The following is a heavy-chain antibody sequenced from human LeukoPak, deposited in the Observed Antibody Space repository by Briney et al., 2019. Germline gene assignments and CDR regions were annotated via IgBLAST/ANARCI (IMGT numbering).Heavy chain of an antibody. J-gene: IGHJ6*03. CDR2: IYPDDSDT. CDR1: EYSVTSYW. CDR3: TRHVYYYVRNRYFYYMDV. D-gene: IGHD3-10*02. V-gene: IGHV5-51*01. Sequence: GESLKISCXGSEYSVTSYWIGWVRQMPGKGMEGMGSIYPDDSDTTYSPSFQGQVTLSAGKSISTAYLQWHSLKASDTAMYYCTRHVYYYVRNRYFYYMDVWGKGTTVTVSS.